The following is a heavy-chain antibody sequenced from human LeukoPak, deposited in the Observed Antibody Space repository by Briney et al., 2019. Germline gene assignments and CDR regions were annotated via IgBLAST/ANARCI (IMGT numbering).Heavy chain of an antibody. CDR2: VVVGSGNT. D-gene: IGHD1-1*01. J-gene: IGHJ4*02. V-gene: IGHV1-58*01. Sequence: SVKVSCKASGFTFTSSAEQWVRQARGQRLEWIGWVVVGSGNTNYAQKFQERVTITRDMSTSTAYMELSSLRSEDTAVYYCAARHNWNDANYWGQGTLVTVSS. CDR1: GFTFTSSA. CDR3: AARHNWNDANY.